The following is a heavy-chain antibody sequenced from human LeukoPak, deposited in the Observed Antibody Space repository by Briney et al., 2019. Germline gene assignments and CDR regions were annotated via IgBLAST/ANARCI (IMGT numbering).Heavy chain of an antibody. J-gene: IGHJ4*02. CDR3: AKDLRVGYCGSTSCSGVFDY. D-gene: IGHD2-2*01. V-gene: IGHV3-23*01. CDR2: ISGSGGTT. CDR1: GFTFNSYA. Sequence: PGGSPRLSCAASGFTFNSYATSWVRQAPGKGLEWVSVISGSGGTTYYADSVKGRFTISKDNSRNMLYLQMNSLSAEDTAVYYCAKDLRVGYCGSTSCSGVFDYWGQGTLVTVSS.